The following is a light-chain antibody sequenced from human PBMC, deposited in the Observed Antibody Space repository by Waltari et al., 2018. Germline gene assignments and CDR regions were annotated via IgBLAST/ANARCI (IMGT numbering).Light chain of an antibody. CDR3: QSYDTSDLYV. CDR2: DNN. J-gene: IGLJ1*01. Sequence: QSVLTQPPSVSGAPGQRITISCTGTRTNIGSGFRVHWYRQLPGTAPKVVIYDNNNRPSGVPDRFSGSRSGTSASLAISGLRAEDEADYYCQSYDTSDLYVFGSGTQVTVL. V-gene: IGLV1-40*01. CDR1: RTNIGSGFR.